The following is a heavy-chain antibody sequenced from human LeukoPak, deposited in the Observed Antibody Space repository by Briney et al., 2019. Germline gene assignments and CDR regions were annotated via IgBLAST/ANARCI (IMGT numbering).Heavy chain of an antibody. CDR1: GGSFSGYY. D-gene: IGHD6-13*01. V-gene: IGHV4-59*08. J-gene: IGHJ4*02. Sequence: SETLSLTCAVYGGSFSGYYWSWIRQPPGKGLEWIGYIYYSGSTNYNPSLKSRVTISVDTSKNQFSLKLSSVTAADTAVYYCARLTIAAAGFDYWGQGTLVTVSS. CDR2: IYYSGST. CDR3: ARLTIAAAGFDY.